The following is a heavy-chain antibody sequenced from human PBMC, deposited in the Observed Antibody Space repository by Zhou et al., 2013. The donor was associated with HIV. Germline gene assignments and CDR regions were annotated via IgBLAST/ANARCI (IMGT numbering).Heavy chain of an antibody. Sequence: QVHLVQSGAEVKKPGSSVKVSCKASGGTFSSYIISWVRQAPGQGLEWMGGIIPIFGTANYAQKFQGRVTITADESTSTAYMELSSLRSEDTAVYYCASSLCSSTSCGYYYYYYYMDVWGKGTTVTVSS. CDR3: ASSLCSSTSCGYYYYYYYMDV. CDR2: IIPIFGTA. CDR1: GGTFSSYI. J-gene: IGHJ6*03. V-gene: IGHV1-69*13. D-gene: IGHD2-2*01.